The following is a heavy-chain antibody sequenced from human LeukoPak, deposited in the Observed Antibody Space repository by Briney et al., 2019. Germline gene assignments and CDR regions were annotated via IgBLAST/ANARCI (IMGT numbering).Heavy chain of an antibody. CDR3: SRENGAFSPFGY. CDR2: ISLTGLT. J-gene: IGHJ4*02. Sequence: PSETLPLTCGVSGGSISNTNWWSWVRQPPGQGLEWIGEISLTGLTNYNPSLESRVSVSLDKSKNQLSLNLTSVTAADTAVYYCSRENGAFSPFGYWGQGTLVTVPS. D-gene: IGHD2-8*01. V-gene: IGHV4-4*02. CDR1: GGSISNTNW.